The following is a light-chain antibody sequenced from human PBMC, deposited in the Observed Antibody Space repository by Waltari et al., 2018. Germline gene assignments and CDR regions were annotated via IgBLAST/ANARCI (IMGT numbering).Light chain of an antibody. CDR3: CPYAGTPRVV. CDR2: EVN. J-gene: IGLJ2*01. V-gene: IGLV2-23*02. Sequence: QSALTQPASVSGSPGQSITISCTGTNNDIGSYNLVSWYQQHPGKAPKVIIFEVNKRPSGVSNRFSGSKSGNTASLTVSGLHPEDEADYYCCPYAGTPRVVFGGGTKLTVL. CDR1: NNDIGSYNL.